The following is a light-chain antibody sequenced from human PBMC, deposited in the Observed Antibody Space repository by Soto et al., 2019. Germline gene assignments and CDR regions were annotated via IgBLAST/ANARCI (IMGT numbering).Light chain of an antibody. V-gene: IGLV8-61*01. CDR2: STN. Sequence: QTVVTQEPSSSVSPGETVTLTCGLSSGSVSTSYYPSWYQQTPGQPPRTLIYSTNTRSSGVPDRFSGSILANKAALTVTGAEADDEYDYYCVLYRGSGIVVFGGGTKVTVL. CDR3: VLYRGSGIVV. J-gene: IGLJ3*02. CDR1: SGSVSTSYY.